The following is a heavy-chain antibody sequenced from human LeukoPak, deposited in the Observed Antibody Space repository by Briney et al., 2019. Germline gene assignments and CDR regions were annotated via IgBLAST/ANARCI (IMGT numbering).Heavy chain of an antibody. CDR2: INSDGSNS. J-gene: IGHJ4*02. D-gene: IGHD6-19*01. CDR3: AREVVLNGISVFDS. Sequence: GGSLGLSCAASGFTFSSYWMHWVRQAPGKGLVWVSRINSDGSNSIYADSVKGRFTISRDNSRDNAKVYLQMNSLRAEDTAVYYCAREVVLNGISVFDSWGQGTLVTVSS. V-gene: IGHV3-74*01. CDR1: GFTFSSYW.